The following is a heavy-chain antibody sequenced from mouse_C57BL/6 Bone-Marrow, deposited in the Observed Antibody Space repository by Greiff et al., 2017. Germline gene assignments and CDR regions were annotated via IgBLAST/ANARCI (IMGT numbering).Heavy chain of an antibody. CDR2: IDPSDSYT. CDR3: AREFNYFDY. CDR1: GYTFTIYW. V-gene: IGHV1-50*01. J-gene: IGHJ2*01. Sequence: QVQLKQPGAELVKPGASVKLSCKASGYTFTIYWMQWVKQRPGQGLEWIGEIDPSDSYTNYNQKFKGKATLTVDTSSSTAYMQLSSLTSEDSAVYYCAREFNYFDYWGQGTTLTVSS.